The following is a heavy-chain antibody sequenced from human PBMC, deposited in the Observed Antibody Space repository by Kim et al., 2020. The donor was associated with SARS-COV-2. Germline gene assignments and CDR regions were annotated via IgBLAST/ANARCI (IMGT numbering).Heavy chain of an antibody. CDR1: GFTVSSNY. V-gene: IGHV3-53*01. D-gene: IGHD4-17*01. J-gene: IGHJ4*02. Sequence: GGSLRLFCAASGFTVSSNYMSWVRQAPGKGLEWVSVIYSGGSTYYADSVKGRFTISRDNSKNTLYLQMNSLRAEDTAVYYCARERRSDYGDYRSGPEYYFDYWGQGTLVTVSS. CDR3: ARERRSDYGDYRSGPEYYFDY. CDR2: IYSGGST.